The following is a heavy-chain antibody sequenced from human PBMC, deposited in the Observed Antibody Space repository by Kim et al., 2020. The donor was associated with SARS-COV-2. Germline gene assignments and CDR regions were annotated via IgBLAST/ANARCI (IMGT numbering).Heavy chain of an antibody. CDR1: GYSISSGYY. CDR3: GGYYYGSGSYYSIDYRWDY. J-gene: IGHJ4*02. CDR2: IYHSGST. Sequence: SETLSLTCTVSGYSISSGYYWGWIRQPPGKGLEWIGSIYHSGSTYYNPSLKSRVTISVDTSKNQFSLKLSSVTAADTAVYYCGGYYYGSGSYYSIDYRWDYWGQGTLVTVSS. V-gene: IGHV4-38-2*02. D-gene: IGHD3-10*01.